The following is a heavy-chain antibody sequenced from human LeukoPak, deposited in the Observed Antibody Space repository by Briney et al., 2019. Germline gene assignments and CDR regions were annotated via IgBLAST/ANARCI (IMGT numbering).Heavy chain of an antibody. J-gene: IGHJ3*02. CDR2: XNPSGGST. D-gene: IGHD3-10*01. CDR3: AREWGLWFGEFPDAFDI. V-gene: IGHV1-46*01. Sequence: XWVRQAPGXGXEXMGIXNPSGGSTTYAQKFQGRVTMTRETSTSTVYMEMSSLRYEDTAGYYCAREWGLWFGEFPDAFDIWGQGTMVTVSS.